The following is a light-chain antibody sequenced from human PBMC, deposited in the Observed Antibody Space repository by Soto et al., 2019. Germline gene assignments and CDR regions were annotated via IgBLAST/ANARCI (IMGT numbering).Light chain of an antibody. Sequence: QSALTQPTSVSGSPGQSITISCTGNHNDIGTYDYVSWYQQLPGRAPRLLIHGVTTRPSGISGRSSASKSGLTASLTISGLQPEDEADYYCSSFTSNRIYVFGHGTKVTVL. J-gene: IGLJ1*01. CDR2: GVT. CDR3: SSFTSNRIYV. CDR1: HNDIGTYDY. V-gene: IGLV2-14*03.